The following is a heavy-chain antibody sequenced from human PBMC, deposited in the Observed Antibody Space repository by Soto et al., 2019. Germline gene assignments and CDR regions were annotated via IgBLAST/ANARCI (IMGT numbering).Heavy chain of an antibody. CDR2: IWYDGSNK. CDR1: GFTFSRYG. Sequence: QGQLVESGGGVVQPGRSLRLYCAASGFTFSRYGMHWVRQAPGKGLEWVAVIWYDGSNKYYADSVKVRFTISRDKSKNTLYLQMNSLRAEDTSVYYCVRERVGDILTGDYGMDVWGQGTTVTVSS. CDR3: VRERVGDILTGDYGMDV. V-gene: IGHV3-33*01. J-gene: IGHJ6*02. D-gene: IGHD3-9*01.